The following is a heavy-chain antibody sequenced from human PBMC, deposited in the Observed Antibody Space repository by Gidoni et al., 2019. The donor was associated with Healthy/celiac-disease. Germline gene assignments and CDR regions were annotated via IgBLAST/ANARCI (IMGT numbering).Heavy chain of an antibody. D-gene: IGHD5-12*01. CDR2: IYYSGST. J-gene: IGHJ2*01. Sequence: QLQLQESGPGLVKPSETLSLTCTVSGGSISSSRYYWGWIRQPPGKGLEWIGSIYYSGSTYYNPSLKSRVTISVDTSKNQFSLKLSSVTAADTAVYYCATGGYSGYDWGWYFDLWGRGTLVTVSS. CDR3: ATGGYSGYDWGWYFDL. CDR1: GGSISSSRYY. V-gene: IGHV4-39*01.